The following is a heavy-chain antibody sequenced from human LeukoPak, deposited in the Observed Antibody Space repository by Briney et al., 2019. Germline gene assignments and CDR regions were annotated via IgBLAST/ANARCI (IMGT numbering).Heavy chain of an antibody. J-gene: IGHJ3*02. V-gene: IGHV4-34*12. D-gene: IGHD2/OR15-2a*01. Sequence: SETLSLTCAVYGGSFSGYYWSWIRQPPGKGLEWIGTIFYTGSTNYDPSLKSRVTISVDTSNNQFSLKLTSVTAADTAVFYCARRSIPVLSHLDAFDIWGQGTLVTVSS. CDR1: GGSFSGYY. CDR2: IFYTGST. CDR3: ARRSIPVLSHLDAFDI.